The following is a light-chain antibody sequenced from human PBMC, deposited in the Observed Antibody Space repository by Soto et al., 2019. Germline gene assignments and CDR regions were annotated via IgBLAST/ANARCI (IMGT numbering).Light chain of an antibody. Sequence: VVLTQSPGTLSLSPGERATLSCRASQSVSNNYLAWYQQKPGQAPRLLIYGASTRATGIPARFSGTGSGTDFTLTVSSLQSEDFAVYYCQQYDNWPQTFGQGTKVDI. CDR2: GAS. V-gene: IGKV3-15*01. CDR3: QQYDNWPQT. CDR1: QSVSNN. J-gene: IGKJ1*01.